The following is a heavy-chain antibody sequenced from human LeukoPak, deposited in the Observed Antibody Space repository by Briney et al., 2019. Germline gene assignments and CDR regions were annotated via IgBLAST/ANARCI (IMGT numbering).Heavy chain of an antibody. CDR3: AKGPQVGSGYHPDY. CDR2: ITGSDDRT. V-gene: IGHV3-23*01. CDR1: GFTFSSAA. Sequence: GSLRLSFAASGFTFSSAAMTWVRQAPGKGVEWVSTITGSDDRTYYSDSVRGRFTISRDYSKNTLRLQMNSLRVEDTAIYYCAKGPQVGSGYHPDYWGQGTLVTVSS. D-gene: IGHD3-22*01. J-gene: IGHJ4*02.